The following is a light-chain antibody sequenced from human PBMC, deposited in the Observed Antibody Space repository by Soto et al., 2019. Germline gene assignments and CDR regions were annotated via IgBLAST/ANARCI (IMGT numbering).Light chain of an antibody. J-gene: IGKJ1*01. CDR2: QIS. CDR1: QSLLHWNGNTY. CDR3: MQSTQFPRT. V-gene: IGKV2-24*01. Sequence: DIVMTQTPLSSPVTLGQPAFISCRSSQSLLHWNGNTYLSWLQQRPGQPPRLLIYQISNRLSGVPDRFSGSGAGTEFTLKISRVEAEDVGLYYCMQSTQFPRTFGQGTKVDIK.